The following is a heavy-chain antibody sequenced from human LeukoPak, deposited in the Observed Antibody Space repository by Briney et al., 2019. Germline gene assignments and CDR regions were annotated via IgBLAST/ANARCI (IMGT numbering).Heavy chain of an antibody. CDR2: IIPIFGTA. CDR3: ARAERSNVDTAMVDY. Sequence: SVKVSCKASGGTFSSYAISWVRQAPGQGLEWMGGIIPIFGTANYAQKFQGRVTITADESTSTAYMELSSLRSEDTAVYYCARAERSNVDTAMVDYWGQGTLVTVSS. V-gene: IGHV1-69*13. J-gene: IGHJ4*02. D-gene: IGHD5-18*01. CDR1: GGTFSSYA.